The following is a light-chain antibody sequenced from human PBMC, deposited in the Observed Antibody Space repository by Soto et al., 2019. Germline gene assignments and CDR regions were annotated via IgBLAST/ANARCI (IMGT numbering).Light chain of an antibody. Sequence: QSALTHPASVSGSPGQSVTIPCTGTNSELGNYKYVSWYQQYPGKPPQLLIYEVTNRPLGVSNRFSGSKSGNTASLTISGLQAEDEADYYCSSYTTTITVFGGGTQLTVL. CDR2: EVT. CDR3: SSYTTTITV. V-gene: IGLV2-14*01. J-gene: IGLJ3*02. CDR1: NSELGNYKY.